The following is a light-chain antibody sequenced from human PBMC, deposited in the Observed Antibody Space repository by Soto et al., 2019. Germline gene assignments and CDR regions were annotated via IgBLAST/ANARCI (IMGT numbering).Light chain of an antibody. CDR2: INYDGTH. Sequence: QAVVTQSPSASASLGASVKLTCTLSSGYSTNAIAWHQQQSEKGPRFLMKINYDGTHSKGDGFFDRFSGSSSGAERHLNISSLQSEDEADYYCQSLGTGIQVFGGGTKLTVL. V-gene: IGLV4-69*01. J-gene: IGLJ3*02. CDR3: QSLGTGIQV. CDR1: SGYSTNA.